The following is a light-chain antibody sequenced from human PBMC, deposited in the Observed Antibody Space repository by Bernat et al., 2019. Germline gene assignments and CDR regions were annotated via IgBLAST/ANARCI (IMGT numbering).Light chain of an antibody. CDR1: QSVSSY. Sequence: EIVMTQSPATLSVSPGERATLSCRASQSVSSYLAWYQQKPGQAPRLLIFGASTRATGIPARFSGSGSETEFTLTISSLQSEDFAVYYCQQDNAWPPGFGQGTKVEIK. J-gene: IGKJ1*01. V-gene: IGKV3-15*01. CDR3: QQDNAWPPG. CDR2: GAS.